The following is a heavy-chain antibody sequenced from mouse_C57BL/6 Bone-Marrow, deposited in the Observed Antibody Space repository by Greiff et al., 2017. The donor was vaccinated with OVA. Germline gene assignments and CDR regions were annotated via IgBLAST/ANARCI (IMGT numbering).Heavy chain of an antibody. V-gene: IGHV1-26*01. D-gene: IGHD3-3*01. CDR2: INPNNGGT. Sequence: EVQLQQSGPELVKPGASVKISCKASGYTFTDYYMNWVKQSPGKSLEWIGDINPNNGGTSYNQKFKGKATLTVDKSSSTAYMELGSLTAEDSAVDYCARGDGFDFWGKGTTLTVSS. CDR3: ARGDGFDF. CDR1: GYTFTDYY. J-gene: IGHJ2*01.